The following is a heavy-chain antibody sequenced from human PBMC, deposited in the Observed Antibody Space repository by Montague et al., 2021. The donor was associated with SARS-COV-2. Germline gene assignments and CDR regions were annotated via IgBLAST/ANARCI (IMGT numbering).Heavy chain of an antibody. CDR2: INHSGSA. D-gene: IGHD2-2*02. V-gene: IGHV4-34*01. CDR3: ARLGEGVVPAPILGVGPYYSYFYMDV. J-gene: IGHJ6*03. CDR1: GGSFSGYY. Sequence: SETLSLTCAVYGGSFSGYYWNWIRQLPGKGLEWIGEINHSGSANYNPSLKRRVTISVDMSKNQFSLKLNSVTAADTAVYYCARLGEGVVPAPILGVGPYYSYFYMDVWGKGATVTVSS.